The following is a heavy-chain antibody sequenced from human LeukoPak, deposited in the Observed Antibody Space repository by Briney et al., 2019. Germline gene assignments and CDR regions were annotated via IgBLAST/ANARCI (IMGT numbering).Heavy chain of an antibody. J-gene: IGHJ4*02. CDR3: AKGSKAIAARALDY. CDR2: IYSGGTT. CDR1: GVTVSSNY. D-gene: IGHD6-6*01. V-gene: IGHV3-66*01. Sequence: PGGSLRLSCAASGVTVSSNYMTWVRQAPGKGLEGVSIIYSGGTTSYAASVRGRVVLSRDTLKNTLSLEMNSLRAEDTAVYYCAKGSKAIAARALDYWGQGTLVTVSS.